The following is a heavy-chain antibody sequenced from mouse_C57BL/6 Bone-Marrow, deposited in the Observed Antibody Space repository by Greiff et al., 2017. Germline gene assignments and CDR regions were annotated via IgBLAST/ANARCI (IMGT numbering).Heavy chain of an antibody. J-gene: IGHJ4*01. V-gene: IGHV1-55*01. CDR1: GYSFTTYW. CDR3: ARGEAICYDYDGLLAMDY. D-gene: IGHD2-4*01. Sequence: QVQLQQPGAELVKPGASVKMSCKASGYSFTTYWITWVKQSPGQGLEWIGVINPGSGSTNYNEKFKSKATLTVDPSSSPAYMQLTSLTSEDSAVYCCARGEAICYDYDGLLAMDYWGQGTSVTVSS. CDR2: INPGSGST.